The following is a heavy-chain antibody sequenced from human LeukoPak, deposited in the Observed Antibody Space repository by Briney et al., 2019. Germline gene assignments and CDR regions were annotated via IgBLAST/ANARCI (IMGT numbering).Heavy chain of an antibody. CDR1: GGTFSSYA. Sequence: EASVKVSCKASGGTFSSYAISWVRQAPGQGLEWMGGIIPIFGTANYAQKFQGRVTITTDESTSTAYMELSSLRSEDTAVYYCARAPIPLAVPAATYYYYYYMDVWGKGTTVTVSS. J-gene: IGHJ6*03. V-gene: IGHV1-69*05. D-gene: IGHD2-2*01. CDR3: ARAPIPLAVPAATYYYYYYMDV. CDR2: IIPIFGTA.